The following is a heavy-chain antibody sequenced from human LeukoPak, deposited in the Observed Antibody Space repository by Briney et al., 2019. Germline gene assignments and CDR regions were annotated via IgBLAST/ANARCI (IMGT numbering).Heavy chain of an antibody. D-gene: IGHD2-2*02. CDR2: IIPIFGTA. CDR1: GGTFSSYA. CDR3: ASSWPARAQIPAGIVYNWLDP. Sequence: SXKVXCKASGGTFSSYAISWVRQAPGQGLEWRGGIIPIFGTANYAQNFQGTVTITADESTSTAYMELSSLRSEDTAVYYCASSWPARAQIPAGIVYNWLDPWGQGTLVTVSS. V-gene: IGHV1-69*13. J-gene: IGHJ5*02.